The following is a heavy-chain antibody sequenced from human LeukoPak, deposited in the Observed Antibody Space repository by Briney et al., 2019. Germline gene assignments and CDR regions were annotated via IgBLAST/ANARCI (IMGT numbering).Heavy chain of an antibody. D-gene: IGHD3-10*01. CDR2: INHSGST. CDR3: ARDSGTTGEVKFDP. J-gene: IGHJ5*02. V-gene: IGHV4-34*01. Sequence: SETLSLTCAVYGGSFSGYYWSWIRQPPEKGLEWIGEINHSGSTNNNPSLKSRVTISVDTSKNQFSLRLSSVTAADTAVYYCARDSGTTGEVKFDPWGQGTLVTVSS. CDR1: GGSFSGYY.